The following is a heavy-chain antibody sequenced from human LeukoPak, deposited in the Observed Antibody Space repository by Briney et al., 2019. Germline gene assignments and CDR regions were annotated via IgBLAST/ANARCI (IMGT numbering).Heavy chain of an antibody. J-gene: IGHJ1*01. D-gene: IGHD2-2*01. CDR3: ARHEEMGVPAALAEYFQH. V-gene: IGHV4-34*01. Sequence: SETLSLTCAVYGGSFSGYYWSWIRQPPGKGLEWIGEINHSGSTNYNPSLKSRVTISVDTSKNQFSLKLSSVTAADTAVYYCARHEEMGVPAALAEYFQHWGQGTLVTVSS. CDR2: INHSGST. CDR1: GGSFSGYY.